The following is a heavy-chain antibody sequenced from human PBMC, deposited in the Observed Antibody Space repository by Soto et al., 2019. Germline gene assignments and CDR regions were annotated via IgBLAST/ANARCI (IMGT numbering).Heavy chain of an antibody. CDR1: GGTFTSTA. CDR3: ASSAGLDHLLNYYGLNV. Sequence: GASVKDSCKASGGTFTSTAFSWVRQAPGQGLEWMGGIIPVLGTPNYAQKFQARLTVTADASTTTVHMELSSLRSDDTAVYYCASSAGLDHLLNYYGLNVWGQGTTVTVSS. CDR2: IIPVLGTP. V-gene: IGHV1-69*13. J-gene: IGHJ6*02. D-gene: IGHD6-13*01.